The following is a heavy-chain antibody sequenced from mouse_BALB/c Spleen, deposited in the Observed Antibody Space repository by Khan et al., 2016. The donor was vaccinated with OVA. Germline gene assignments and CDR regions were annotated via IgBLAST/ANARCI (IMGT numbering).Heavy chain of an antibody. CDR1: GYTFTSYY. J-gene: IGHJ3*01. Sequence: QIQLVQSGAELVKPGASVRLSCKASGYTFTSYYLYWVKQRPGQGLEWIGDINPSNGDNNFNEKFKSKATLTVDKSSSTAYIHLNSLTSEDSAVYYCTRSGYGSFAYWGQGTLVTVAA. CDR3: TRSGYGSFAY. CDR2: INPSNGDN. D-gene: IGHD2-2*01. V-gene: IGHV1-53*01.